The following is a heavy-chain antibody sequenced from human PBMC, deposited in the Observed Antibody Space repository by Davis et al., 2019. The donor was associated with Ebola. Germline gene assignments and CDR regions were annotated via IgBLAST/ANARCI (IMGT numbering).Heavy chain of an antibody. CDR1: GFTFSSYG. V-gene: IGHV3-30*18. D-gene: IGHD3-10*01. Sequence: GESLKISCAASGFTFSSYGMHWVRQAPGKGLEWVAVISYDGSNKYYADSVKGRFTISRDNSKNTLYLQMNSLRAEDTAVYYCAKDPYYYGSGIGAFDIWGQGTMVTVSS. CDR2: ISYDGSNK. CDR3: AKDPYYYGSGIGAFDI. J-gene: IGHJ3*02.